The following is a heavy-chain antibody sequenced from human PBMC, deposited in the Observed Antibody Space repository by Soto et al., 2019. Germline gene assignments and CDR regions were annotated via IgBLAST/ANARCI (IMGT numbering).Heavy chain of an antibody. D-gene: IGHD5-18*01. CDR2: ISYSGTT. J-gene: IGHJ5*02. CDR3: ARGRGYSYGLDP. Sequence: QVQLQESGPGLVKPSQTLSLTCTVSGDAISSTTNYWSWSRQPPGEGLEWIGFISYSGTTSYSPYPKSRVAISLDTSKNQFSLSLSSVTATDTAVYYCARGRGYSYGLDPWGQGTLVTVSS. V-gene: IGHV4-30-4*01. CDR1: GDAISSTTNY.